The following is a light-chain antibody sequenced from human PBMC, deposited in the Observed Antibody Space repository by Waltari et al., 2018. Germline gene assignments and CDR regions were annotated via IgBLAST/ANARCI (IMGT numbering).Light chain of an antibody. CDR3: QQYESLPLT. CDR2: EAS. V-gene: IGKV1-33*01. CDR1: QDIRDY. J-gene: IGKJ5*01. Sequence: DIQMTQSPSSLSTFVGDRVTITCQASQDIRDYLNWYQQKPGKAPELLIYEASTRVTGVPSRFSGSGSGTDFSFTIRSLQPEDIATYFCQQYESLPLTFGQGTRLEIK.